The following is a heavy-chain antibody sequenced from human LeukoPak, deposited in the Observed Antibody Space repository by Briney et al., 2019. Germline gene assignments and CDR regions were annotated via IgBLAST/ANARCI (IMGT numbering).Heavy chain of an antibody. CDR3: ARHLAGTTENWFDP. CDR2: IYYSGST. D-gene: IGHD1-1*01. V-gene: IGHV4-59*08. J-gene: IGHJ5*02. Sequence: PSETLSLTCTVSGGSISSYYWSWIRQPPGKGLEWIGYIYYSGSTNYNPSLKSRVTISVDTSKNQFSLKLSSVTAADTAVYYCARHLAGTTENWFDPWGRGTLVTVSS. CDR1: GGSISSYY.